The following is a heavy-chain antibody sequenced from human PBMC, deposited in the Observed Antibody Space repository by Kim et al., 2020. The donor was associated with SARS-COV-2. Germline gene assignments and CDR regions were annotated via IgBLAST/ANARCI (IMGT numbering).Heavy chain of an antibody. D-gene: IGHD2-15*01. J-gene: IGHJ4*02. Sequence: GRFTISRDNFENTVYLQMNSLRAEDTAVYYCAKGRVAASPSGVDEPEFDYWGQGTLVTVSS. V-gene: IGHV3-30*02. CDR3: AKGRVAASPSGVDEPEFDY.